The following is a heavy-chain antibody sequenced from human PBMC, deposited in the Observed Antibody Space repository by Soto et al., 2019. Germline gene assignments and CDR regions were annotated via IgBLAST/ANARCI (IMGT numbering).Heavy chain of an antibody. D-gene: IGHD6-13*01. V-gene: IGHV1-2*04. CDR2: INPNSGGT. CDR1: GYTFTGYY. Sequence: ASVKVSCKASGYTFTGYYMHWVRQAPGQGLEWMGWINPNSGGTNYAQKFQGWVTMTRDTSISTAYMELSRLRSDDTAVYYCAREVAAAGTEGRWFDPWGQGTLVTVSS. J-gene: IGHJ5*02. CDR3: AREVAAAGTEGRWFDP.